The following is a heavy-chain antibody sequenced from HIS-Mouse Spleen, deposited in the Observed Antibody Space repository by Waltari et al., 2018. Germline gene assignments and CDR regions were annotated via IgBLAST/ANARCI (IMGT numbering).Heavy chain of an antibody. Sequence: QLQLQESGPGLVKPSETLSLTCTVSGGSISSSSYYWCWIRQPPGKGLEWCGSIYYSGSTYYNPSLKSRVTISVDTSKNQFSLKLSSVTAADTAVYYCAREIPYSSSWYDWYFDLWGRGTLVTVSS. D-gene: IGHD6-13*01. CDR1: GGSISSSSYY. J-gene: IGHJ2*01. V-gene: IGHV4-39*07. CDR3: AREIPYSSSWYDWYFDL. CDR2: IYYSGST.